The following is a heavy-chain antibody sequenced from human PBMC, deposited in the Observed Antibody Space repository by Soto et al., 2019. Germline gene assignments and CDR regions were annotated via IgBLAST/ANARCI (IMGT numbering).Heavy chain of an antibody. CDR3: ARDRLYDSSGYYYPNGYYYGMDV. CDR2: IIPIFGTA. D-gene: IGHD3-22*01. CDR1: GGTFSSYA. Sequence: SVKVSCKASGGTFSSYAISWVRQAPGQGLEWMGGIIPIFGTANYAQKFKGRVTFTADKSTSTADMELSSLRSEDTAVYYCARDRLYDSSGYYYPNGYYYGMDVWGQGTTVTVSS. J-gene: IGHJ6*02. V-gene: IGHV1-69*06.